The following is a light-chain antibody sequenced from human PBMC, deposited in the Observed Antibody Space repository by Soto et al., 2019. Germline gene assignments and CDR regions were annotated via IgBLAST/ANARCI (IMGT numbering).Light chain of an antibody. Sequence: EKVLTHSPATLSLYPSERATLSCRASQSVSSNLAWYQQKPGQAPSLLIYDISARATGIPTRFSGSGSGTEFTLTIRCLQSEDFAVYYCQHLSYWPWRFARGTKVDIK. CDR1: QSVSSN. CDR2: DIS. J-gene: IGKJ1*01. V-gene: IGKV3D-15*01. CDR3: QHLSYWPWR.